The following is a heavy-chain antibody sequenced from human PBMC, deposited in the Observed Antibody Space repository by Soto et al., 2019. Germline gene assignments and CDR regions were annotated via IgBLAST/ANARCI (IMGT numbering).Heavy chain of an antibody. CDR1: GFTFTSFG. D-gene: IGHD3-10*02. CDR3: ARIMFPYYYYGMDV. CDR2: VSNNGIDE. J-gene: IGHJ6*02. V-gene: IGHV3-30*03. Sequence: PGGSLRLSCAASGFTFTSFGIHWVRQAPGKGLEWVSVVSNNGIDENYADSVKGRFTISRDNAKNTLYLQMNSLRAEDTAVYYCARIMFPYYYYGMDVWGQGTTVTVSS.